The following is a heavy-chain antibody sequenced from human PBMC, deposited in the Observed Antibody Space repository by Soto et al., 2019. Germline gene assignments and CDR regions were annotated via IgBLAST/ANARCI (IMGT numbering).Heavy chain of an antibody. V-gene: IGHV4-34*01. CDR1: GGSFSGYY. CDR3: ARWCITMVRGPGGSGYYGMDV. CDR2: INHSGST. Sequence: PSETLSLTCAVYGGSFSGYYWSWIRQPPGKGLEWIGEINHSGSTSYNPSLKSRVTISVDTSKNQFSLKLSSVTAADTAVYYCARWCITMVRGPGGSGYYGMDVWGQGTTVTVSS. J-gene: IGHJ6*02. D-gene: IGHD3-10*01.